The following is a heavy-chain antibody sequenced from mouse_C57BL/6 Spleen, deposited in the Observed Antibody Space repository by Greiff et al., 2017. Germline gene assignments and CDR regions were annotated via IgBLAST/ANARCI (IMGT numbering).Heavy chain of an antibody. D-gene: IGHD2-1*01. CDR3: ARAIYYGNFLYYFDY. CDR1: GYTFTSYN. CDR2: IYPGNGDT. J-gene: IGHJ2*01. Sequence: QVQLQQSGAELVRPGASVQMSCKASGYTFTSYNMHWVKQTPRQGLEWIGAIYPGNGDTSYNQKFKGKATLTVDKSSSTAYMQLSSLTSEDSAVYFCARAIYYGNFLYYFDYWGQGTTLTVSS. V-gene: IGHV1-12*01.